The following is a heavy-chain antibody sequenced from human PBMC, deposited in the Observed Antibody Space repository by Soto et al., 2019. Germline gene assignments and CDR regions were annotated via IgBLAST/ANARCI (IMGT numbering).Heavy chain of an antibody. D-gene: IGHD2-15*01. CDR1: GGSFGGYY. CDR3: ARGPRYCSGGSCYHLDY. J-gene: IGHJ4*02. V-gene: IGHV4-34*01. Sequence: SETLSLTCAVYGGSFGGYYWSWICQPPGKGLEWIGEINHSGSTNYNPSLKSRVTISVDTSKNQFSLKLSSVTAADTAVYYCARGPRYCSGGSCYHLDYWGQGTLVTVS. CDR2: INHSGST.